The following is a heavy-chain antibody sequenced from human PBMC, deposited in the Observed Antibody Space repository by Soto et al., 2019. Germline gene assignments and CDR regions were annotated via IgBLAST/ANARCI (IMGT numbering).Heavy chain of an antibody. D-gene: IGHD7-27*01. J-gene: IGHJ4*02. CDR1: GGSISSYY. CDR3: ARSYWGGYVDY. CDR2: IYYSGST. V-gene: IGHV4-59*01. Sequence: QVQLQESGPGLVKPSETLSLTCTVSGGSISSYYWSWIRQPPGKGLEWIGYIYYSGSTNYNPSLKSRVTISVDTSKNQFSLKLSSVTAADTAVYYCARSYWGGYVDYWGQGTLVTVSS.